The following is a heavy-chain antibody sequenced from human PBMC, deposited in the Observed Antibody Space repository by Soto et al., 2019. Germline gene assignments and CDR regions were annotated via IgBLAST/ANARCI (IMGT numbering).Heavy chain of an antibody. CDR2: IWYHGNSM. Sequence: QGQLVESGGGGVQPGRELRLSCAASGFIFSSFGMHWVRQAPGKGLEWVAVIWYHGNSMYYAESVKGRFTVSRDNSKNMLYVQMNNLRAEDTAVYHCARYKSGHTDYWGQGTLVTVSS. V-gene: IGHV3-33*01. D-gene: IGHD5-12*01. CDR1: GFIFSSFG. CDR3: ARYKSGHTDY. J-gene: IGHJ4*02.